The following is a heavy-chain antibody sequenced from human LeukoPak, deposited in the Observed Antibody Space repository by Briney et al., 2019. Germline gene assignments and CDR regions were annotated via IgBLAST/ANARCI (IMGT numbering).Heavy chain of an antibody. CDR3: ARAIVIDY. D-gene: IGHD1-26*01. Sequence: GGSLRLSCAASGFNFDDYVMSWVRQAPGKGLEWVANIKEDGSEKYYVDSVKGRFTISRDNAKNSLYLQMNSLRAEDTSVYYCARAIVIDYWGQGTLVTVSS. V-gene: IGHV3-7*04. J-gene: IGHJ4*02. CDR2: IKEDGSEK. CDR1: GFNFDDYV.